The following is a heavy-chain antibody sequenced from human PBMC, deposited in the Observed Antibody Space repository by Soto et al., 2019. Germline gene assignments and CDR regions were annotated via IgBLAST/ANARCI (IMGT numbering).Heavy chain of an antibody. CDR1: GFTFSNAW. CDR3: TTDDLFDWMDTAMAIGPPSAFDI. CDR2: IKSKTDGGTT. Sequence: GGSLRLACASYGFTFSNAWMSWFRQAPGKGLEWVGRIKSKTDGGTTDYAAPVKSRFTISRDDSKNTLYLQMNSLKTEDTAVYYCTTDDLFDWMDTAMAIGPPSAFDIWGQGTMVTVSS. V-gene: IGHV3-15*01. J-gene: IGHJ3*02. D-gene: IGHD5-18*01.